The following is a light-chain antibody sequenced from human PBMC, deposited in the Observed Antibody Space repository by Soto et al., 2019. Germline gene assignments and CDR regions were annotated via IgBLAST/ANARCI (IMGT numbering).Light chain of an antibody. V-gene: IGKV1-39*01. Sequence: DIQMTQSPSSLSASVGDRVTITCRASQVIINSLNWYQHKPGKAPKLLIYAASSLQIGVPSRFSGSGSGTDFTLTISSLQPEDFATYYCQQSYSPSYTFGQGTNLEIK. CDR3: QQSYSPSYT. CDR2: AAS. J-gene: IGKJ2*01. CDR1: QVIINS.